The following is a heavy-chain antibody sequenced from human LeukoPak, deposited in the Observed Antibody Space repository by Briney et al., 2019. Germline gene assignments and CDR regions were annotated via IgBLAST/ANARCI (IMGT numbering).Heavy chain of an antibody. CDR3: ARDRGGSYCSSTSCYAALDY. CDR1: GFTFSSYG. Sequence: PGGSLRLSCAASGFTFSSYGMHWVRQAPGKGLEWVAVIWYDGSNKYYADSVKGRFTISRDNSKNTLYLQMNSPRAEDTAVYYCARDRGGSYCSSTSCYAALDYWGQGTLVTVSS. V-gene: IGHV3-33*08. CDR2: IWYDGSNK. J-gene: IGHJ4*02. D-gene: IGHD2-2*01.